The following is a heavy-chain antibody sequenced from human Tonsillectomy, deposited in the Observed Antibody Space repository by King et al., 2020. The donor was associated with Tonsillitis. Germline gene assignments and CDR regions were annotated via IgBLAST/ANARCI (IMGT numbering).Heavy chain of an antibody. CDR1: GFTFSSYA. D-gene: IGHD3-22*01. V-gene: IGHV3-64D*06. CDR2: ISNNGGST. CDR3: VKLDYYDSSASPY. Sequence: VQLVESGGGLVQPGGSLRLSCSASGFTFSSYAMHWVRQAPGKGLEYVSAISNNGGSTYYADSVKGRFTISRDNSKNTLYLQMSSLRAEDTAVFYCVKLDYYDSSASPYWGQGTLVTVSS. J-gene: IGHJ4*02.